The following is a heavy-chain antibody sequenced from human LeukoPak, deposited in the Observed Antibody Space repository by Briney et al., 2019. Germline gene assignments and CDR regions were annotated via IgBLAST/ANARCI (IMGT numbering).Heavy chain of an antibody. CDR2: INPTRCGT. V-gene: IGHV1-2*02. CDR3: ARDSTGPYGD. D-gene: IGHD4-17*01. J-gene: IGHJ4*02. Sequence: GXXXHWXXXXXXXXXEWMGCINPTRCGTNYAQKFQGRVTMTRDTSISTAYMELSRLRSDDTAVYYCARDSTGPYGDWGQGTLVTVSS. CDR1: GXX.